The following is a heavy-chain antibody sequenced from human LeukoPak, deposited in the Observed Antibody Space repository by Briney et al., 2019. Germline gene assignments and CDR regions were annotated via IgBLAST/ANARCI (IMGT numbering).Heavy chain of an antibody. CDR2: INPNSGGT. V-gene: IGHV1-2*02. D-gene: IGHD3-3*01. Sequence: ASVKVSCKASGYTFTGYYMHWVRQAPGQGLEWMGWINPNSGGTNYAQKFQGRVTMTRDTSISTAYMELSRLRSDDTAVYYCSRPTGSYYDFWSGYYNDAFDIWGQGTMVTVSS. CDR1: GYTFTGYY. CDR3: SRPTGSYYDFWSGYYNDAFDI. J-gene: IGHJ3*02.